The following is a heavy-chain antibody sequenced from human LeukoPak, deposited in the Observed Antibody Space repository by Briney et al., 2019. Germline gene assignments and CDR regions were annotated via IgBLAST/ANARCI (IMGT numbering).Heavy chain of an antibody. Sequence: GGSLRLSCAASGFTFDDYAMHWVRQAPGKGLEWVSGISWNSGNIGYADSVKGRFTISRDNAKDSLYLQMNSLRAEDTALYYCAKDRRAFPLNAFDIWGQGTMVTVSS. CDR3: AKDRRAFPLNAFDI. CDR1: GFTFDDYA. V-gene: IGHV3-9*01. J-gene: IGHJ3*02. CDR2: ISWNSGNI.